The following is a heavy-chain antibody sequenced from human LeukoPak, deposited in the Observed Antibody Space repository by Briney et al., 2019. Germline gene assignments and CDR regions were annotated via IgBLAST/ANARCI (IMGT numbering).Heavy chain of an antibody. CDR2: ISCSSSIR. Sequence: PVESLRLSSGPSVFTLTIYATSCVRQAPGKRLEWVSGISCSSSIRYYADSVKGRFTIFRNNSENTLYLQMNSLRVEDTAVYYCAKSNFGYVEDAFDIWGQGTMVTVSS. D-gene: IGHD3-3*01. V-gene: IGHV3-23*01. CDR3: AKSNFGYVEDAFDI. CDR1: VFTLTIYA. J-gene: IGHJ3*02.